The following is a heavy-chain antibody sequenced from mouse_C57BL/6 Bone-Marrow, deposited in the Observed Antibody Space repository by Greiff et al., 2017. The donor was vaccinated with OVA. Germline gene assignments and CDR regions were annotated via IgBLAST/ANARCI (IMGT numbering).Heavy chain of an antibody. D-gene: IGHD2-1*01. CDR2: ISPGDGDT. CDR1: GYAFSSSW. CDR3: ASLYYGNGKFAY. J-gene: IGHJ3*01. Sequence: QVQLQQSGPELVKPGASVKISCKASGYAFSSSWMNWVKQRPGKGLEWIGRISPGDGDTNYNGKFKGKATLTADKSSSTAYMQLSSLTSEDSAVYFCASLYYGNGKFAYWGQGTLVTVSA. V-gene: IGHV1-82*01.